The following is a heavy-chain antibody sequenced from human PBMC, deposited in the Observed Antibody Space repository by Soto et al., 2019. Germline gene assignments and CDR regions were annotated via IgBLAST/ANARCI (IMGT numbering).Heavy chain of an antibody. D-gene: IGHD5-12*01. V-gene: IGHV5-51*01. CDR1: GYSFTTYW. J-gene: IGHJ6*02. CDR3: ARHEATYENFYGMEV. Sequence: ESLKIACKSYGYSFTTYWIAWVRQMPGKGLEWMGSIHPGESDTRYSPSFQGQVPISADRSITTAYLQWSSLKASDSAMYYCARHEATYENFYGMEVWGQGTTVTVSS. CDR2: IHPGESDT.